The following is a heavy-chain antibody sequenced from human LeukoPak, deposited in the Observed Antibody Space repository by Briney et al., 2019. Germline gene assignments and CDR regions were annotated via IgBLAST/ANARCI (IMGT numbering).Heavy chain of an antibody. V-gene: IGHV1-2*06. J-gene: IGHJ6*03. Sequence: ASLWVSCRASRYTLTDYYIHYVRQAPGLGLEWMGRIYPNSGGTNYAQKFHGRVTMTRDTSISTAYLESSMVRSDDTAVYYRAKDGPCSGGSCPHYYYYMDVWGKGTTVTVSS. D-gene: IGHD2-15*01. CDR3: AKDGPCSGGSCPHYYYYMDV. CDR1: RYTLTDYY. CDR2: IYPNSGGT.